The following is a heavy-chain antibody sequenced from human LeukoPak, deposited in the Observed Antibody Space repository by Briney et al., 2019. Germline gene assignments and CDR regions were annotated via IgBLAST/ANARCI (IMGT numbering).Heavy chain of an antibody. Sequence: ASVKVSCKASGYIFTSYGISWVRQAPGQGLEWMGWISVHNGNTNYVQKFQGRVTMTTDTSTSTAYMELRSLRSDDTAVYYCARVQPHRIYYDNSDYPTRNDYWGQGTLVTVSS. J-gene: IGHJ4*02. CDR3: ARVQPHRIYYDNSDYPTRNDY. D-gene: IGHD3-22*01. V-gene: IGHV1-18*01. CDR1: GYIFTSYG. CDR2: ISVHNGNT.